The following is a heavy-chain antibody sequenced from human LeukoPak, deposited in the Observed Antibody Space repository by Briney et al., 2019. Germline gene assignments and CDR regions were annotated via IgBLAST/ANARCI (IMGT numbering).Heavy chain of an antibody. D-gene: IGHD3-9*01. CDR2: INHSGST. V-gene: IGHV4-34*01. CDR3: AKGQYYNILTGFYVRRGLDY. J-gene: IGHJ4*02. Sequence: SETLSLTCAVYGGSFSGYYWSWIRQPPGKGLEWIGEINHSGSTNYNPSLKSRVTISVDTSKNQFSLKLSSVTAADTAVYYCAKGQYYNILTGFYVRRGLDYWGQGTLVTVSS. CDR1: GGSFSGYY.